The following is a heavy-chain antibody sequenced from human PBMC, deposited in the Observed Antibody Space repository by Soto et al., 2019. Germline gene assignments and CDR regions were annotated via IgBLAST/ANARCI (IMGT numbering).Heavy chain of an antibody. D-gene: IGHD3-9*01. CDR1: GVSFSDYY. V-gene: IGHV4-34*01. Sequence: QVQLQQWGAGRLKPSETLSLTCAAYGVSFSDYYWSWIRQSPGKGLEWIGEINHSGNTLYNPSLRTRVTISVDTSKSQFSLKLSSVTAADTAVYYCARLTRDYYYYYYFGLDVWGHGTTVTVSS. CDR3: ARLTRDYYYYYYFGLDV. J-gene: IGHJ6*02. CDR2: INHSGNT.